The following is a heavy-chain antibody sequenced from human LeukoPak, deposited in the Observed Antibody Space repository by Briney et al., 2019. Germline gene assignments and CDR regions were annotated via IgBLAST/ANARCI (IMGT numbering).Heavy chain of an antibody. CDR2: IYPGDSDT. V-gene: IGHV5-51*01. CDR3: AKHGGGYPLDY. CDR1: GYHFSSYW. J-gene: IGHJ4*02. D-gene: IGHD3-22*01. Sequence: GESLKISCKGSGYHFSSYWIAWVRQMPGKGLEWMGIIYPGDSDTRYGPPFEGQVTLSVDKSTNTAYLQWNSLKASDTAMYYCAKHGGGYPLDYWGQGTLVTVSS.